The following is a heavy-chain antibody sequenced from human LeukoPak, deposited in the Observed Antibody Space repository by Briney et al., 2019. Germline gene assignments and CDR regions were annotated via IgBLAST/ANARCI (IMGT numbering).Heavy chain of an antibody. Sequence: PGGSLRHSCAASGFSFSTYGMDWVRQAPGKGLEWVAGISYDGSNKYYEDSVKGRFTISRDNSKNTLDLHMNSLRAEDMAVYYCAKPRGGDSWAFDILRQGTMVTVFS. CDR3: AKPRGGDSWAFDI. CDR2: ISYDGSNK. V-gene: IGHV3-30*18. CDR1: GFSFSTYG. J-gene: IGHJ3*02. D-gene: IGHD2-21*02.